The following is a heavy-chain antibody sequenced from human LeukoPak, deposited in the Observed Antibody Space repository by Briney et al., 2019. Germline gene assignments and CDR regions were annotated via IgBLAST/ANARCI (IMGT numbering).Heavy chain of an antibody. J-gene: IGHJ4*02. D-gene: IGHD1-26*01. V-gene: IGHV3-7*03. Sequence: GGSLRLSCAASGFTFSSYWMSWVRQAPGKGLEWVANIKQDGSEKYYVDSVKGRFTISRDNAKNSLYLQMNSLRAEDTAVYYCAKDLAGSLSYFDYWGQGTLVTVSS. CDR2: IKQDGSEK. CDR1: GFTFSSYW. CDR3: AKDLAGSLSYFDY.